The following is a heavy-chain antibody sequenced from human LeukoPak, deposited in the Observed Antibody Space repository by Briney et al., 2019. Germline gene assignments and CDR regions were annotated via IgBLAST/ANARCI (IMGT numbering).Heavy chain of an antibody. J-gene: IGHJ3*02. CDR3: ARSVLLWFGELLDAFDI. Sequence: PSETLSLTCTVSGGSISSGGYYWSWIRQHPGKGLEWIGYIYYSGSTYYNPSLKSRVTISVDTSKNQFSLKLSSVTAADTAVYYCARSVLLWFGELLDAFDIGGQGTMVTVSS. D-gene: IGHD3-10*01. CDR2: IYYSGST. CDR1: GGSISSGGYY. V-gene: IGHV4-31*03.